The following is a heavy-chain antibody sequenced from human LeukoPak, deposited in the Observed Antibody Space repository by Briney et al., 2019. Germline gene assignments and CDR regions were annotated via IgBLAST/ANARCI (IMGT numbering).Heavy chain of an antibody. V-gene: IGHV4-4*02. J-gene: IGHJ6*04. CDR2: IYHSGST. D-gene: IGHD3-10*01. CDR3: ARVDYGSGSPPLYGMDV. CDR1: GGSISSSNW. Sequence: SGTLSLTCAVSGGSISSSNWWSWVRQPPGKGLEWIGEIYHSGSTNYNPSLKSRVTISVDKSKNQFSLKLSSVTAADTAVYYCARVDYGSGSPPLYGMDVWGKGTMVTVSS.